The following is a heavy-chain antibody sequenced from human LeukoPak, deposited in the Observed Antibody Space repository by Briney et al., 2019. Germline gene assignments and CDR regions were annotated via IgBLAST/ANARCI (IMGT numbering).Heavy chain of an antibody. V-gene: IGHV1-2*02. CDR1: GYTFTGYY. CDR3: VRDPLYSRSWHDS. CDR2: INPNSGGT. J-gene: IGHJ5*01. D-gene: IGHD6-13*01. Sequence: ASVKVSCKASGYTFTGYYMHWVRQAPGQGLEWMGWINPNSGGTNYAQKFQGRVTMTRDTSISTAYMELSSLRAEDTALYYCVRDPLYSRSWHDSWGQGTLVTVSS.